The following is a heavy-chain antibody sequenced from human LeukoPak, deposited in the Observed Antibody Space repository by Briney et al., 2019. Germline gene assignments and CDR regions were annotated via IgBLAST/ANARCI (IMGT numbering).Heavy chain of an antibody. CDR1: GGTFSSCA. J-gene: IGHJ3*02. D-gene: IGHD5-24*01. V-gene: IGHV1-69*13. CDR2: IIPIFGTA. Sequence: SVKVSCKASGGTFSSCAISWVRQAPGQGLEWMGGIIPIFGTANYAQKFQGRVTITADESTSTAYMELSSLRSEDTAVYYCARDFGDGYNYRHDAFDIWGQGTMVTVSS. CDR3: ARDFGDGYNYRHDAFDI.